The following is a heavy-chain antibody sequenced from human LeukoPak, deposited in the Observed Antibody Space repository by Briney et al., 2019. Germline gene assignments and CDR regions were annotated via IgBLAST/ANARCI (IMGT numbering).Heavy chain of an antibody. CDR3: ARTYSSPWHWYFDL. V-gene: IGHV1-69*05. J-gene: IGHJ2*01. CDR1: GGTFSSYA. D-gene: IGHD6-13*01. CDR2: IIPIFGTA. Sequence: SVKVSCKASGGTFSSYAISWVRQAPGQGLEWMGGIIPIFGTANYAQKFQDRVTITTDESTSTAYMELSSLRSEDTAVYYCARTYSSPWHWYFDLWGRGTLVTVSS.